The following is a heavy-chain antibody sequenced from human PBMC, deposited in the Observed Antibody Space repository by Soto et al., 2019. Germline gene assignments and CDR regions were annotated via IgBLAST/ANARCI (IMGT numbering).Heavy chain of an antibody. CDR2: IYSGDST. V-gene: IGHV3-53*01. CDR1: GFTVSSNY. D-gene: IGHD1-1*01. J-gene: IGHJ4*02. CDR3: AKRATGTYFDY. Sequence: PGGSLRLSCAVSGFTVSSNYMSWVRQAPGKGLEWVSVIYSGDSTYYADSVKGRFTISRDNSKNTLYLQMNSLRAEDTAVYYCAKRATGTYFDYWGQGTLVTVSS.